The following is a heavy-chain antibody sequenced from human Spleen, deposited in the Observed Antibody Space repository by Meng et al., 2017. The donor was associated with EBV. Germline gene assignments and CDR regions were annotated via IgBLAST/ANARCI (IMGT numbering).Heavy chain of an antibody. CDR2: INAGNGNT. CDR3: ARDLSVYASGWY. Sequence: QVQIVQSGAEVKKPGAPVKVSCKASGYTFTSYAMHWVRQAPGQRLEWMGWINAGNGNTKYSQKFQGRVTITRDTSASTAYMELSSLRSEDTAVYYCARDLSVYASGWYWGQGTLVTVSS. CDR1: GYTFTSYA. J-gene: IGHJ4*02. V-gene: IGHV1-3*01. D-gene: IGHD6-19*01.